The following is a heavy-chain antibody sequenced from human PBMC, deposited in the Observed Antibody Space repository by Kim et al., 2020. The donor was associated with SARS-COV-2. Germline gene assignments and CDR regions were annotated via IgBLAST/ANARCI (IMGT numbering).Heavy chain of an antibody. V-gene: IGHV4-34*01. J-gene: IGHJ6*02. CDR2: INHSGST. CDR3: ARGRLYVSGGYYYGMDV. D-gene: IGHD3-16*01. CDR1: GGSFSGYY. Sequence: SETLSLTCAVYGGSFSGYYWSWIRQPPGKGLEWIGEINHSGSTNYNPSLKSRVTISVDTSKNQFSLKLSSVTAADTAVYYCARGRLYVSGGYYYGMDVWGQGTTVTVSS.